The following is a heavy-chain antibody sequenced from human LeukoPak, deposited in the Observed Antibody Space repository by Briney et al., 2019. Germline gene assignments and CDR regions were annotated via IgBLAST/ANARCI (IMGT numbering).Heavy chain of an antibody. V-gene: IGHV4-59*01. Sequence: PSETLSLTCTVSGGSISSYYWSWIQQPPGKGLEWIGYIYYSGSTNYNPSLKSRVTISVDTSKNQFSLKLSSVTAADTAVYYCARVDYYDSSGYSYNWFDPWGQGTLVTVSS. CDR1: GGSISSYY. J-gene: IGHJ5*02. CDR3: ARVDYYDSSGYSYNWFDP. D-gene: IGHD3-22*01. CDR2: IYYSGST.